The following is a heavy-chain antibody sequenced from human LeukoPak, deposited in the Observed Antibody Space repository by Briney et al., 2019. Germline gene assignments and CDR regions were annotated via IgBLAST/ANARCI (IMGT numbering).Heavy chain of an antibody. CDR3: AAGTAADF. Sequence: GGSLRLSCAASGFTFSDYYMSWIRQAPGKGLEWVSHSSSSGTYTNYGESVKGRFTISRDNAKNTLYLQMNSLGVEDTAVYYCAAGTAADFWGQGTLVSVSS. J-gene: IGHJ4*02. D-gene: IGHD6-13*01. V-gene: IGHV3-11*03. CDR2: SSSSGTYT. CDR1: GFTFSDYY.